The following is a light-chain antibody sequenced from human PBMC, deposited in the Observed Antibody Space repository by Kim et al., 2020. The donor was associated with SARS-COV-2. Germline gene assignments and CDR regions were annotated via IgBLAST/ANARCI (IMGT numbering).Light chain of an antibody. CDR1: SSDVGGYNY. V-gene: IGLV2-14*03. CDR3: SSYTSIATVV. CDR2: DVS. Sequence: QSITISFTGTSSDVGGYNYVSLYQQHPGKVPKLMLYDVSNRPSGVSNRFSGSKSGNTASLTISGLQAEDEADYYCSSYTSIATVVFGGGTQLTVL. J-gene: IGLJ2*01.